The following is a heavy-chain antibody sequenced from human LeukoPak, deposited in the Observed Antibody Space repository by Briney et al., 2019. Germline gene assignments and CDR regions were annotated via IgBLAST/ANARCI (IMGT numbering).Heavy chain of an antibody. J-gene: IGHJ4*02. CDR3: ARDRGQQIDY. V-gene: IGHV3-33*01. CDR1: GFTFSSYG. Sequence: PGRSLRLSCAASGFTFSSYGMHWVRQAPGKGLEWVAVIWYDGSNKYYADSVKGRFTISRDNSTNTLYLQMNSLRAEDTAVYYCARDRGQQIDYWGQGTLVTVSS. CDR2: IWYDGSNK. D-gene: IGHD3-10*01.